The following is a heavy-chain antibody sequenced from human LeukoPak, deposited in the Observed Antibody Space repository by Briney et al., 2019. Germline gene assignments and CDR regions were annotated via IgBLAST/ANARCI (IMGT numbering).Heavy chain of an antibody. CDR2: IYYSGST. Sequence: SETLSLTCTVSGGSISSSSYYWGWIRQPPGKGLEWIGSIYYSGSTYYNPSLKSRVTISVDTSKNQFSLKLSSVTAADTAVYYCARDRYSSGNYYYYYMDVWGKGTTVTVSS. CDR1: GGSISSSSYY. V-gene: IGHV4-39*07. D-gene: IGHD6-19*01. J-gene: IGHJ6*03. CDR3: ARDRYSSGNYYYYYMDV.